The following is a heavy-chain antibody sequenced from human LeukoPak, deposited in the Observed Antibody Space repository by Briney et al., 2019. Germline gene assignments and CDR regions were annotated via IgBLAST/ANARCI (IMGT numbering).Heavy chain of an antibody. CDR1: GFTFSDYS. CDR2: IGIDSGNT. V-gene: IGHV3-48*01. D-gene: IGHD3-22*01. CDR3: AIPSSYDGSRYYHAY. J-gene: IGHJ4*02. Sequence: GGSLRLSCAASGFTFSDYSMNWVRQAPGKGLEWISYIGIDSGNTNYADSVKGRFTISGDKAKNLLFLQMNSLRADDTAAYYCAIPSSYDGSRYYHAYWGQGTLVSVSS.